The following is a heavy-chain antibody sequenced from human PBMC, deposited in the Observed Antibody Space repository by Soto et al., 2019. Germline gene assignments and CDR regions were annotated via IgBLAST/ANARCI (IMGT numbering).Heavy chain of an antibody. CDR1: GGFIRSTSYY. CDR3: ARQVGDYYFDY. J-gene: IGHJ4*02. CDR2: IFFNGSP. D-gene: IGHD4-17*01. V-gene: IGHV4-39*01. Sequence: LQLQESGPGLVKHSEALSLTCTVPGGFIRSTSYYWAWIRQPPGKGLVWIGSIFFNGSPDYIPGLRSRVSVTLVASKNLVSLKLSSVAAADSSVYLCARQVGDYYFDYWGQGTLVTVSS.